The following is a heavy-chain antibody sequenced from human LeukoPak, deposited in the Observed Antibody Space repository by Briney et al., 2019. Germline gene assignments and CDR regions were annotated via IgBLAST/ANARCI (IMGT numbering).Heavy chain of an antibody. CDR3: ARQSSGRSYGSGSSPLYYFDC. D-gene: IGHD3-10*01. CDR2: IYYSGST. Sequence: SETLSLTCTVSGGSISSYYWSWIRQPPGKGLEWIGHIYYSGSTNYNPSLKSRVTISVDTSKSQFSLKVSSVTAADTAVYSCARQSSGRSYGSGSSPLYYFDCWGQGILVTVSS. V-gene: IGHV4-59*08. CDR1: GGSISSYY. J-gene: IGHJ4*02.